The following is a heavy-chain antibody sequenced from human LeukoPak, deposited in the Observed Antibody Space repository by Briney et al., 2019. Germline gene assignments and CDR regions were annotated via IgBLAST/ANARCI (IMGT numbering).Heavy chain of an antibody. V-gene: IGHV3-30*02. Sequence: GGSLRLSCAASGFTFSSYGMHWVRQAPGKGLEWVAFIRYDGSNKYYADSVKGRFTISRDNSKNTLYLQMNSLRAEDTAVYYCARKLVHYYYGMDVWGQGTTVTVSS. CDR3: ARKLVHYYYGMDV. CDR1: GFTFSSYG. CDR2: IRYDGSNK. J-gene: IGHJ6*02. D-gene: IGHD6-13*01.